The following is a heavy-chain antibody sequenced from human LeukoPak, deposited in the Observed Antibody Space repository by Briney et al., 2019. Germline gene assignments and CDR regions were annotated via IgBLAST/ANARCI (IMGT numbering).Heavy chain of an antibody. Sequence: GASVKVSCKASGYTFTGYYMHWIRQAPGQGLEWMGWINPNSGATNYAQKFQGRVTMTRDTSISTAYMELSRLRSDDTAVYYCAREYSSTSSYFDYWGQGTLVTVSS. J-gene: IGHJ4*02. CDR3: AREYSSTSSYFDY. CDR2: INPNSGAT. V-gene: IGHV1-2*02. CDR1: GYTFTGYY. D-gene: IGHD6-13*01.